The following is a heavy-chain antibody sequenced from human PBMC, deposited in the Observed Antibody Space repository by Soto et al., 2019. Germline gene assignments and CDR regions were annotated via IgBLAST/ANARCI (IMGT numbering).Heavy chain of an antibody. V-gene: IGHV3-23*01. CDR3: AKDGLQYYYYMDV. Sequence: PGGSLRLSCAASGFTFSSYAMSWVRQAPGKGLEWVSAISGSGGSTYYAGSVKGRFTISRDNAKNSLYLQMNSLRAEDTALYYCAKDGLQYYYYMDVWGKGTTVTVSS. CDR2: ISGSGGST. CDR1: GFTFSSYA. J-gene: IGHJ6*03. D-gene: IGHD2-15*01.